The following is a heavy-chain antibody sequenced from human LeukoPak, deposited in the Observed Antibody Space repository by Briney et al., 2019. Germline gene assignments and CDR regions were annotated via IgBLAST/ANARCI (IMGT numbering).Heavy chain of an antibody. CDR2: IFYDGSQK. CDR3: ASDDLADGNGFDI. J-gene: IGHJ3*02. V-gene: IGHV3-33*01. Sequence: GGSLRLSCAASGFTFGSYGFHWVRQAPGKGLEWVAIIFYDGSQKLYADSVKGRFTISRDISKNTLYLQMNSLRVEDTAVYYCASDDLADGNGFDIWGQGPMVTVSS. D-gene: IGHD6-19*01. CDR1: GFTFGSYG.